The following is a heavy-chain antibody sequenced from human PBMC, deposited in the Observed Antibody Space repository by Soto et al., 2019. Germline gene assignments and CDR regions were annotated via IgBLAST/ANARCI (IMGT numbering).Heavy chain of an antibody. CDR1: DFDFSSYG. J-gene: IGHJ4*02. CDR3: ARDSGWPILNFDN. Sequence: GSLRLSCAASDFDFSSYGIHLVRQAPGKGLEWVAASSYDGRETFYADSAKGRFNVSKEMSKNTAFLQMNALRHEDTAVYFCARDSGWPILNFDNWGQGTPVTVSS. D-gene: IGHD3-10*01. CDR2: SSYDGRET. V-gene: IGHV3-30*03.